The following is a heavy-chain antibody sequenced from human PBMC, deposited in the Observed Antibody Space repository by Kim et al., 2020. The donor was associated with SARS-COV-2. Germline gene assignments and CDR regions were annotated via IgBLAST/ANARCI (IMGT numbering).Heavy chain of an antibody. Sequence: SETLSLTCIVSGGSISSYYWTWIRQPPGKGLEWIGYISYSGTSKYNPSLKSRMSIVVDTSKNQVSLYLRSVTAADTAVYYCARGYSPGIVGWLDPWGQGTLVTVSS. D-gene: IGHD2-15*01. J-gene: IGHJ5*02. CDR1: GGSISSYY. CDR3: ARGYSPGIVGWLDP. V-gene: IGHV4-59*08. CDR2: ISYSGTS.